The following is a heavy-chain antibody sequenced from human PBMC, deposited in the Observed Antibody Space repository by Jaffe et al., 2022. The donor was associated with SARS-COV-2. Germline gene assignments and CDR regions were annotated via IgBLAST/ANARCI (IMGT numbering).Heavy chain of an antibody. CDR3: ARSQYYDILTALGDYGMDV. CDR1: GFSLSTSGMC. V-gene: IGHV2-70*01. Sequence: QVTLRESGPALVKPTQTLTLTCTFSGFSLSTSGMCVSWIRQPPGKALEWLALIDWDDDKYYSTSLKTRLTISKDTSKNQVVLTMTNMDPVDTATYYCARSQYYDILTALGDYGMDVWGQGTTVTVSS. J-gene: IGHJ6*02. D-gene: IGHD3-9*01. CDR2: IDWDDDK.